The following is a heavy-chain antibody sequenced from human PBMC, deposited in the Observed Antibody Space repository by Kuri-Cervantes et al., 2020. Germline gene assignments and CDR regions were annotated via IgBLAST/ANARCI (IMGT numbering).Heavy chain of an antibody. J-gene: IGHJ5*02. V-gene: IGHV3-15*01. CDR1: GFTFSNAW. CDR3: TSRLRFDP. CDR2: IKSKTDGGTT. Sequence: GESLKISCAASGFTFSNAWMSWVRQAPGKGLEWVGRIKSKTDGGTTDYAAPVKGRFTIPRDDSKNTLYLQMNSLKTEDTAVYYCTSRLRFDPWGQGTLVTVSS.